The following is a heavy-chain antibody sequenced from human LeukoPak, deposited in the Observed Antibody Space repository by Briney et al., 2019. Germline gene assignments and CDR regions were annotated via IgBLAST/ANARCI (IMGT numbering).Heavy chain of an antibody. CDR1: GGSFSGYY. CDR3: ARVKRFGELTTYYYYGMDV. J-gene: IGHJ6*04. CDR2: INHSGST. V-gene: IGHV4-34*01. Sequence: SETLSLTCAVYGGSFSGYYWSWIRQPPGKGLEWIGEINHSGSTNYNPSLKSRVTISVDTSKNQFSLKLSSVTAADTAVYYCARVKRFGELTTYYYYGMDVWGKGTTVTVSS. D-gene: IGHD3-10*01.